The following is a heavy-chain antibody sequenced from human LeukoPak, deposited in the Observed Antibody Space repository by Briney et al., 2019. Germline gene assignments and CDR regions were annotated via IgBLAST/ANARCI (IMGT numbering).Heavy chain of an antibody. D-gene: IGHD5-12*01. CDR3: ARSPGGYESFDY. Sequence: GGSLRLSCAASGFTFGSYWMHWVRQAPGKGLVWVSRINSDGSSTSYADSVKGRFTISRDNAKNTLYLQMNSLRAEDTAVYYCARSPGGYESFDYWGQGTLVTVSS. V-gene: IGHV3-74*01. J-gene: IGHJ4*02. CDR1: GFTFGSYW. CDR2: INSDGSST.